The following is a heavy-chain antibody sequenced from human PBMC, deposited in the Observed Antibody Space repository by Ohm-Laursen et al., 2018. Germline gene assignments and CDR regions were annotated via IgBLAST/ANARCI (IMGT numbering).Heavy chain of an antibody. V-gene: IGHV3-30*18. J-gene: IGHJ4*02. CDR1: GFTFSSYG. D-gene: IGHD6-13*01. Sequence: RSLRLSCAAPGFTFSSYGMHWVRQAPGKGLEWVAVISNDENYKNYADSVRGRFTISRDNSENTLYLQMNSLRAEDTAIYYCAKKYNSTWLCYWGQGTLVTVSS. CDR3: AKKYNSTWLCY. CDR2: ISNDENYK.